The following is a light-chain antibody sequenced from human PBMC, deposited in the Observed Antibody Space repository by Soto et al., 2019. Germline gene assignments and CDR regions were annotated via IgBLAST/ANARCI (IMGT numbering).Light chain of an antibody. V-gene: IGKV3-11*01. CDR3: QQRSNWPLT. J-gene: IGKJ5*01. Sequence: EIVLTQSPATLSLSPGERATLSCRASQSFSNYLAWYQQKPGQAPRLLIYDASRRATGIPARFSGSGSETDFTLAISSLGPEDFAVYYCQQRSNWPLTFGQGTRLEIK. CDR1: QSFSNY. CDR2: DAS.